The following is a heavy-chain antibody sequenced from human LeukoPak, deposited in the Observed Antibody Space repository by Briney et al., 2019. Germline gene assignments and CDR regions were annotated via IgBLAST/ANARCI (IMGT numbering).Heavy chain of an antibody. CDR2: IYPGDSDT. J-gene: IGHJ1*01. D-gene: IGHD3-22*01. CDR3: ARLGYDSSGPVKYFQH. V-gene: IGHV5-51*01. CDR1: GYSFTSYW. Sequence: GESLKISCKGSGYSFTSYWIGWVRQMPGKGLGWMGIIYPGDSDTRYSPSFQGQVTISADKSISTAYLQWSSLKASDTAMYYCARLGYDSSGPVKYFQHWGQGTLVTVSS.